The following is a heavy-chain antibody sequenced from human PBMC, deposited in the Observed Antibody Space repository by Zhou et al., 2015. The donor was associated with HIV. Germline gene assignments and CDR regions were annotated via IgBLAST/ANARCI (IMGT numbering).Heavy chain of an antibody. J-gene: IGHJ2*01. CDR3: ARERGGATRPGWRYFDL. CDR2: IIPILGTV. CDR1: GGTFSGSD. V-gene: IGHV1-69*06. Sequence: LMQSGTEVTKPGSSVKVSCKASGGTFSGSDISWVRQAPGQGLEWMGGIIPILGTVKYAQKFQGRVTITADRSTTTAYMDLHSLTSDDTAVYYCARERGGATRPGWRYFDLWGXGTLVTVSS. D-gene: IGHD6-6*01.